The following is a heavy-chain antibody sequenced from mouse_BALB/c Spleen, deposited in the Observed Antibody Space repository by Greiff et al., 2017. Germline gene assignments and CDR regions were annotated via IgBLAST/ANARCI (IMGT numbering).Heavy chain of an antibody. CDR3: ARHPDGNNYAMDY. J-gene: IGHJ4*01. Sequence: VQLVESGPDLVAPSQSLSITCTVSGFSLTSYGVHWVRQPPGKGLEWLVVIWSDGSTTYNSALKSRLSISKDNSKSQVFLKMNSLQTDDTAMYYCARHPDGNNYAMDYWGQGTSVTVSS. CDR2: IWSDGST. V-gene: IGHV2-6-2*01. D-gene: IGHD2-1*01. CDR1: GFSLTSYG.